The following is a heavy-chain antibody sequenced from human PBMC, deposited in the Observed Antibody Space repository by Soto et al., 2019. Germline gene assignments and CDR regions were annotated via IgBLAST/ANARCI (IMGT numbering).Heavy chain of an antibody. CDR3: ARQRVLSTNMFITSFDP. D-gene: IGHD3-10*02. CDR1: GGSINSSDHF. Sequence: SETLSLTCVLSGGSINSSDHFWCWIRHTPGKGLEWIGSVYYTETTYYNPSLKSPVTISVETSRNTFSLKVNSVTAADTGIYYCARQRVLSTNMFITSFDPWGQGTLVTVSS. V-gene: IGHV4-39*01. J-gene: IGHJ5*02. CDR2: VYYTETT.